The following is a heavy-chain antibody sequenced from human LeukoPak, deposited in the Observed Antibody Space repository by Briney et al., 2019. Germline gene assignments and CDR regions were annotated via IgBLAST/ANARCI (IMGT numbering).Heavy chain of an antibody. Sequence: ASVKVSCKASGYTFTSYGISWVRQAPGQGLEWMGWISAYNGSTNYAQKLQGRVTMTTDTSTSTAYMELRSLRSDDTAVYYCARDASYYYDSSGYAYWGQGTLVTVSS. CDR1: GYTFTSYG. CDR2: ISAYNGST. CDR3: ARDASYYYDSSGYAY. D-gene: IGHD3-22*01. V-gene: IGHV1-18*01. J-gene: IGHJ4*02.